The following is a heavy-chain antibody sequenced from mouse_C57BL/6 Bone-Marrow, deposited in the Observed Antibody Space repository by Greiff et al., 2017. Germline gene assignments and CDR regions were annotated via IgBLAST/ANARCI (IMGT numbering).Heavy chain of an antibody. V-gene: IGHV5-6*01. Sequence: EVQGVESGGDLVKPGGSLKLSCAASGFTFSSYGMSWVRQTPDKRLEWVATISSGGSYTYYPDSVKGRFTISRDNAKNTLYLQMSSLKSEDTAMYYCARHGSFAYGGQGTLVTVSA. CDR1: GFTFSSYG. J-gene: IGHJ3*01. CDR2: ISSGGSYT. CDR3: ARHGSFAY.